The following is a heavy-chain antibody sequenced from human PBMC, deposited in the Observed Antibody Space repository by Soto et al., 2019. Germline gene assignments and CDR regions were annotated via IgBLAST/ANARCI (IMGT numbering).Heavy chain of an antibody. V-gene: IGHV3-74*01. CDR1: GFTFSSYW. CDR3: ARGPEDIVVVGAAAYTPPGRMDV. D-gene: IGHD2-15*01. Sequence: EVQLVESGGGLVQPGGSLRLSCAASGFTFSSYWMHWVRQAPGKGLVWVSRINSDGSSTSYADSVKGRFTISRDNAKNTLYLKMNSLRAENTAVYYCARGPEDIVVVGAAAYTPPGRMDVGGQGTTVTVSS. J-gene: IGHJ6*02. CDR2: INSDGSST.